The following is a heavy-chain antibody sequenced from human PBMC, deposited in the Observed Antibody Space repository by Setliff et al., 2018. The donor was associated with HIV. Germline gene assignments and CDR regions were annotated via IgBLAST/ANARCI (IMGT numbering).Heavy chain of an antibody. CDR3: ARGGGFWSGQLDF. V-gene: IGHV4-34*01. D-gene: IGHD3-3*01. CDR1: GGSFSGHY. CDR2: INHSGIS. J-gene: IGHJ4*02. Sequence: PSETLSLTCAVYGGSFSGHYWSWIRQPPGKGLEWIGEINHSGISNFNPSLKSRVTIPIDTPRNQFSLKLSYVTAADTAMYYCARGGGFWSGQLDFWGQGTLVTVSS.